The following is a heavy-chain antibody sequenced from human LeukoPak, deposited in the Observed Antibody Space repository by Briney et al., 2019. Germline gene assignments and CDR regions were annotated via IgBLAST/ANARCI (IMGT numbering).Heavy chain of an antibody. CDR2: INSDGSST. CDR3: AKEASGSYYYGSGTSRDAVDI. V-gene: IGHV3-74*01. CDR1: GFTFSSYW. J-gene: IGHJ3*02. Sequence: GGSLRLSCAASGFTFSSYWMHWVRQAPGKGLVWVSRINSDGSSTSYADSVKGRFTISRDNAKNTLYLQMSSLRVEDTAVYYCAKEASGSYYYGSGTSRDAVDIWGQGTMVTVSS. D-gene: IGHD3-10*01.